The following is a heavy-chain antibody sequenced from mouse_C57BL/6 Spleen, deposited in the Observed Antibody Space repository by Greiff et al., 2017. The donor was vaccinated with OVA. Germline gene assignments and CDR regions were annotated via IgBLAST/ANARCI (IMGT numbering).Heavy chain of an antibody. V-gene: IGHV6-3*01. CDR1: GFTFSNYW. Sequence: EVKLVESGGGLVQPGGSMKLSCVASGFTFSNYWMNWVRQSPEKGLEWVAQIRLKSDNYATHYAESVKGRFTISRYDSKSSVYLQMNNLRAEDTGIYYCTEESRYYAMDYWGQGTSVTVSS. D-gene: IGHD6-2*01. CDR3: TEESRYYAMDY. CDR2: IRLKSDNYAT. J-gene: IGHJ4*01.